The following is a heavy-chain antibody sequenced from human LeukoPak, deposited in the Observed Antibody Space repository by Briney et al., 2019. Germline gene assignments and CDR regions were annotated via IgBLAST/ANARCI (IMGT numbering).Heavy chain of an antibody. CDR1: GGTFSSYA. Sequence: SVKVSCKASGGTFSSYAISWVRQAPGQGLEWMGRIIPIFGIANYAQKFQGRVTITADKSTSTAYMELSSLRSEDTAVYYCARVDRLSGPLDYWGQGTLVTVSS. V-gene: IGHV1-69*04. J-gene: IGHJ4*02. CDR3: ARVDRLSGPLDY. D-gene: IGHD3-16*02. CDR2: IIPIFGIA.